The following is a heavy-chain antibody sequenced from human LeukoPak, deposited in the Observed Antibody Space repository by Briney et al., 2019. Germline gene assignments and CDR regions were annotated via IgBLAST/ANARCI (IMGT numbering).Heavy chain of an antibody. V-gene: IGHV3-53*01. J-gene: IGHJ4*02. D-gene: IGHD5-18*01. CDR3: ARDPQYSYGDFDY. CDR1: GFTVSSNS. CDR2: IYSDNT. Sequence: PGGSLRLSCTVSGFTVSSNSMSWVRQAPGKGLEWVSFIYSDNTHYSDSVKGRFTISRDNAKNSLYLQMNSLRAEDTAVYYCARDPQYSYGDFDYWGQGTLVTVSS.